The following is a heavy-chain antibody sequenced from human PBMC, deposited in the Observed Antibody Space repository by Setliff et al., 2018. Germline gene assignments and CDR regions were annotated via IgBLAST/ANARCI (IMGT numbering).Heavy chain of an antibody. J-gene: IGHJ6*02. D-gene: IGHD3-3*01. CDR2: ISGSGGSA. CDR1: GFTFSSYA. V-gene: IGHV3-23*01. Sequence: GGSLRLSCAASGFTFSSYAMSWVRQAPGKGLEWVSAISGSGGSAYYADSVKGRFTISRDNSKNTLYLQMNSLRAEDTAVYYCAKVSNRFWSGYYPYYYGMDVWGQGTTVTVSS. CDR3: AKVSNRFWSGYYPYYYGMDV.